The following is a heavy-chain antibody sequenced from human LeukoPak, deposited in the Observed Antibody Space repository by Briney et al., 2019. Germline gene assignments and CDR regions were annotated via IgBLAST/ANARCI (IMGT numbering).Heavy chain of an antibody. J-gene: IGHJ4*02. Sequence: GGSLRLSCAASGFTFSNYAMSWVRQAPGKRLEWVSYISSGSTYTNYADSVEGRFTISRDNAKNSLYLQMNSLRAEDTAVYYCARGDYGGDYFDYWGQGTLVTVSS. D-gene: IGHD4-23*01. CDR3: ARGDYGGDYFDY. V-gene: IGHV3-11*05. CDR1: GFTFSNYA. CDR2: ISSGSTYT.